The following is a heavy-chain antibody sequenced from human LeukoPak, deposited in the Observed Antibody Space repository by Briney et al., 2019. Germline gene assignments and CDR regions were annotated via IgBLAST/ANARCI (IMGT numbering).Heavy chain of an antibody. CDR3: ARRRGSYSDS. D-gene: IGHD3-16*01. J-gene: IGHJ4*02. V-gene: IGHV4-59*01. CDR1: GXSINSYY. CDR2: IYYTGST. Sequence: PSETLSLTCTVSGXSINSYYWTWIRQPPGKGLEWIGYIYYTGSTNYNPSLKSRVTISLDTSKNQFSLKLSSVTAADTAMYYCARRRGSYSDSWGQGTLVTVSS.